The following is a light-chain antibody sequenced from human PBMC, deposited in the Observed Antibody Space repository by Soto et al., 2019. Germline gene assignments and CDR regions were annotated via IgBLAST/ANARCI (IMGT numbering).Light chain of an antibody. Sequence: EIVLTQSPGTLSLSPGERATLSCRASQSVSSSYLAWYQQKPGQAPRLLIYGASSRATGIPDRFSGSGSGTDFTLTISRLEPEYFAVYYCQQYGSSPVTFGPGPKVDIK. CDR3: QQYGSSPVT. V-gene: IGKV3-20*01. CDR2: GAS. J-gene: IGKJ3*01. CDR1: QSVSSSY.